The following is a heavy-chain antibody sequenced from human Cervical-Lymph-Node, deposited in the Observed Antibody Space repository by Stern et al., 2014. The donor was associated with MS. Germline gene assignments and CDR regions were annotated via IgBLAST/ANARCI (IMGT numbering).Heavy chain of an antibody. V-gene: IGHV3-53*01. CDR3: ARLSQRSPSYFDK. CDR1: GFTFSRNY. D-gene: IGHD2/OR15-2a*01. CDR2: IYSPDST. J-gene: IGHJ3*01. Sequence: EVQLVESGGGLIQPGGSLRLSCAASGFTFSRNYMSWVRQAPGKGLEWVSAIYSPDSTYHADSVKGRFTISRDNSRDTVYLQMNSLRAEDTAVYYCARLSQRSPSYFDKRGQGTMVTVSS.